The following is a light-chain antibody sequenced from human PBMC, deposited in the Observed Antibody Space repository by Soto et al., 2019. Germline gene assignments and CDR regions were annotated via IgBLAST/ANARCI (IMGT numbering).Light chain of an antibody. J-gene: IGLJ2*01. CDR3: AAWDDSLSGVV. V-gene: IGLV1-47*01. Sequence: QSVLTQPPSASGTPGQRVTISCSGSSSNIGSNYVYWYQQLPGTAPKLLIYRSNQRPSGVPDRFSGSKSGSSASLAISGRRSDDEADYYCAAWDDSLSGVVFGGGTKLTVL. CDR1: SSNIGSNY. CDR2: RSN.